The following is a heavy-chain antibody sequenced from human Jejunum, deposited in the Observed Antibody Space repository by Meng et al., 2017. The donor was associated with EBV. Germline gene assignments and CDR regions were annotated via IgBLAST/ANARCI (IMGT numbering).Heavy chain of an antibody. D-gene: IGHD1-14*01. J-gene: IGHJ2*01. CDR3: ASLRNRGFDL. Sequence: VEPVGGLTQPGGYMSLSCEASGSTVSSNDMTWARQAPGKGLEWVLVIYSGGSTYYADSVKGRFTISRDNSKNTLYLQMNNLRAEDTAVYYCASLRNRGFDLWGRGTLVTVSS. V-gene: IGHV3-53*01. CDR2: IYSGGST. CDR1: GSTVSSND.